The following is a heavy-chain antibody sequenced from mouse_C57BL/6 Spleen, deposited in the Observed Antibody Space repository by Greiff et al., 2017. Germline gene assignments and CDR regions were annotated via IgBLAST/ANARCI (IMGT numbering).Heavy chain of an antibody. J-gene: IGHJ1*03. Sequence: VHLVESGPELVKPGASVKISCKASGYTFTDYYINWVKQRPGQGLEWIGWIYPGSGNTKYNEKFKGKATLTVDTSSSTAYMQRSSLTSEDSAVYFCARDYGSSLYWYFDVWGTGTTVTVSS. CDR3: ARDYGSSLYWYFDV. D-gene: IGHD1-1*01. CDR2: IYPGSGNT. CDR1: GYTFTDYY. V-gene: IGHV1-84*01.